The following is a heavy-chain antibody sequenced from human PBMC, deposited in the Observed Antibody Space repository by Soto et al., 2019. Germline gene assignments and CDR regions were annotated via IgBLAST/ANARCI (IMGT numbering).Heavy chain of an antibody. CDR1: GFTFSSYW. D-gene: IGHD6-19*01. J-gene: IGHJ4*02. CDR3: ARVGEAVAGIIDY. Sequence: GGSLRLSCAASGFTFSSYWMHWVRQAPGKGLVWVSRINSDGSSTSYADSVKGRFTISRDNAKNTLYLQMNSLRAEDTAVYYCARVGEAVAGIIDYWGQGTLVTVSS. V-gene: IGHV3-74*01. CDR2: INSDGSST.